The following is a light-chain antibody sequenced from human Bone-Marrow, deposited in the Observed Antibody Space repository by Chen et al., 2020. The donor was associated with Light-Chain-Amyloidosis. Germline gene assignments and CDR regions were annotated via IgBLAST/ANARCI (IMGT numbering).Light chain of an antibody. Sequence: SYVLPHPSSVSVAPGQTATIARGGNNIGSTSVHWYQQTPGQAPLLAVYADRDRPSGIPERLAGSNSGTTATLTISRVEAGDEADYYCQVWDRSSDHPVFGGGTKLTVL. CDR3: QVWDRSSDHPV. CDR1: NIGSTS. V-gene: IGLV3-21*02. J-gene: IGLJ3*02. CDR2: ADR.